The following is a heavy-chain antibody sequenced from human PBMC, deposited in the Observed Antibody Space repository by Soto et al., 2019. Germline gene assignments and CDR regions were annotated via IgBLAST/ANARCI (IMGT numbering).Heavy chain of an antibody. CDR2: IYYSGGT. CDR1: GGSISSYY. D-gene: IGHD3-3*01. Sequence: PSETLSLTCTVSGGSISSYYWSWIRQPPGKGLEWIGYIYYSGGTNYNPSLKSRVTISVDTSKNQFSLKLSSVTAADTAVYYCARVGYYDFWSGLYYGMDVWGQGTTVTVSS. J-gene: IGHJ6*02. CDR3: ARVGYYDFWSGLYYGMDV. V-gene: IGHV4-59*01.